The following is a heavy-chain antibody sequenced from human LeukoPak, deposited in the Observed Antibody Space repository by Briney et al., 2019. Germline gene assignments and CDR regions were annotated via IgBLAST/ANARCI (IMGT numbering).Heavy chain of an antibody. Sequence: PSETLSLTCTLSGGSISSYYWSWFRQPPGKGLEWIGYIYYSGNIYYNPSLKSRVTMSLDTSKNQFSLKLSSVTAADTAVYYCARETSQKGAHYMDVWGKGTTITISS. D-gene: IGHD3-16*01. J-gene: IGHJ6*03. CDR3: ARETSQKGAHYMDV. CDR1: GGSISSYY. V-gene: IGHV4-59*01. CDR2: IYYSGNI.